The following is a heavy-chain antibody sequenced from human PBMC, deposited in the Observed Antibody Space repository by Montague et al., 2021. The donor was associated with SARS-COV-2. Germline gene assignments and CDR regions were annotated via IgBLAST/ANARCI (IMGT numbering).Heavy chain of an antibody. Sequence: SETLSLTCSVSGGSTSNYYWTWIRQSPGKGLQWIGYIFYTGSTKFNPSLKSRVSMSLDPSKNHFSLRSSAVAAADTARYYCARAQNICFIANCVNYFDLWGLGALVTVSS. CDR3: ARAQNICFIANCVNYFDL. J-gene: IGHJ4*02. CDR2: IFYTGST. V-gene: IGHV4-59*01. CDR1: GGSTSNYY. D-gene: IGHD2-15*01.